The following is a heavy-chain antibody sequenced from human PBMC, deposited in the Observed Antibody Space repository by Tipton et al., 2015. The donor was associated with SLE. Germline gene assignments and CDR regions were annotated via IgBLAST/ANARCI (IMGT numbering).Heavy chain of an antibody. V-gene: IGHV4-38-2*02. J-gene: IGHJ4*02. Sequence: TLSLTCTVSGYSISSGYYWGWIRQPPGKGLEWIGSIYHSGSTYYNPSLKSRVTISVDTSKNQFSLKLSSVTAADTAVYYCARPRIAGATSPFDYWGQGTLVTVSS. D-gene: IGHD1-26*01. CDR1: GYSISSGYY. CDR3: ARPRIAGATSPFDY. CDR2: IYHSGST.